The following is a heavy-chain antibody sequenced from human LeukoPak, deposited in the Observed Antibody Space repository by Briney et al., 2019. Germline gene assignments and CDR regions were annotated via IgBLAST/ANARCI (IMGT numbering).Heavy chain of an antibody. CDR3: ARPYYYDSRVDP. V-gene: IGHV4-30-4*01. Sequence: SETLSLTCTVSGGSISSGDYYWSWIRQPPGKGLEWIGYMYYSGSTYYNPSLKSRVTISLDTSKNQFSLKLSSVTAADTAVYYCARPYYYDSRVDPWGQGTLVTVSP. CDR2: MYYSGST. CDR1: GGSISSGDYY. D-gene: IGHD3-22*01. J-gene: IGHJ5*02.